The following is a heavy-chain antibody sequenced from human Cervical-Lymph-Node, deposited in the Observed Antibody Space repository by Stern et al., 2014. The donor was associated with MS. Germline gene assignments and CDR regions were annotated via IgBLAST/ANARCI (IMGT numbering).Heavy chain of an antibody. CDR1: GGSISGYD. V-gene: IGHV4-59*01. CDR3: ARSRDAYSPLTY. J-gene: IGHJ4*02. Sequence: QVQLQESGPGLVKPSETLSLTCTVSGGSISGYDCSWIRQPPGKGLEWIGHIYYRGSTNYIPSLKSRVTISIDTPKNQFSLKLTSVTAADTAVYYCARSRDAYSPLTYWGQGIPVTVSS. CDR2: IYYRGST. D-gene: IGHD5-24*01.